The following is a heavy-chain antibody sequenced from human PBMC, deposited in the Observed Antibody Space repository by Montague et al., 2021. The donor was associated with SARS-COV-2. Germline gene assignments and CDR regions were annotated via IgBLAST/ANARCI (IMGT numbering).Heavy chain of an antibody. CDR1: GGSFSTYS. J-gene: IGHJ6*03. CDR3: ARLGDGVVPSPILGVGPYYSYYCMDV. CDR2: IHHGGST. D-gene: IGHD3-10*01. Sequence: ETLSLTCAVHGGSFSTYSWNWIRQPPGKRLEWIGEIHHGGSTNYNPSLKSRVTISADTSKNQFSLKLTSVAAADTAVYYCARLGDGVVPSPILGVGPYYSYYCMDVWGKGTTVTVSS. V-gene: IGHV4-34*01.